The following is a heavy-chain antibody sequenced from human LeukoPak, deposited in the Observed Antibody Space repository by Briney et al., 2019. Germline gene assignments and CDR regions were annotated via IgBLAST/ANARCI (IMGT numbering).Heavy chain of an antibody. J-gene: IGHJ4*02. CDR2: IRYDGSNK. D-gene: IGHD2-2*02. CDR3: AKALGSCSSTSCYILYD. Sequence: GGSLRLSCAASGFTFSSYGMHWVRQAPGKGLEWVAFIRYDGSNKYYADSVRGRFTISRDNSKNTLFLQMNSLRAEDTAVYNCAKALGSCSSTSCYILYDWGQGTLVTVSS. CDR1: GFTFSSYG. V-gene: IGHV3-30*02.